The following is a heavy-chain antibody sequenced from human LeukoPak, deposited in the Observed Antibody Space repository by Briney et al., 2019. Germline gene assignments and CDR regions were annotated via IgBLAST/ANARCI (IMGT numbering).Heavy chain of an antibody. V-gene: IGHV4-39*01. J-gene: IGHJ5*02. CDR3: IRAVGAVAGPGDWFDP. CDR2: FYYTGDT. Sequence: SETLSLTCNVSGGSITTSSFYWGWIRQTPGKGLEWIGTFYYTGDTYYNRSLKSRATIAVDTSKDQFFLALSSVTAADTAVYYCIRAVGAVAGPGDWFDPWGPGTLVTVSS. CDR1: GGSITTSSFY. D-gene: IGHD6-19*01.